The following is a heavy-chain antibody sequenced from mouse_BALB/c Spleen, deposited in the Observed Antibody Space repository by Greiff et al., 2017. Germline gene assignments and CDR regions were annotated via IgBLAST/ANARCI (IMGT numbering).Heavy chain of an antibody. J-gene: IGHJ2*01. Sequence: VKLMESGAELVRPGTSVKVSCKASGYAFTNYLIEWVKQRPGQGLEWIGVINPGSGGTNYNEKFKGKATLTADKSSSTAYMQLSSLTSDDSAVYFCTRGEYSYFDYWGQGTTLTVSS. CDR3: TRGEYSYFDY. V-gene: IGHV1-54*01. D-gene: IGHD5-1*01. CDR1: GYAFTNYL. CDR2: INPGSGGT.